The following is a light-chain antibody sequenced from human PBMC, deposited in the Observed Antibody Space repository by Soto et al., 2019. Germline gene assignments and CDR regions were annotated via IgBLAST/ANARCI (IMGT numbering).Light chain of an antibody. CDR3: QQRRVWPLT. J-gene: IGKJ4*01. Sequence: VLTQSPATLSLSPGERATLSCRASQSVSHYLAWYQQRPGQAPRLLIYDASNRATGIPPRFSASGSGTDFTLTISSLEPEDFAVYYCQQRRVWPLTFGGGTKVEIK. CDR2: DAS. CDR1: QSVSHY. V-gene: IGKV3-11*01.